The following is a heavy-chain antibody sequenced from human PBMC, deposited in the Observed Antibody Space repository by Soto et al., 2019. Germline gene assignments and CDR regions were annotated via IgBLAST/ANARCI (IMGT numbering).Heavy chain of an antibody. CDR1: GYSISSGYC. J-gene: IGHJ6*02. Sequence: SETLSLTCDVSGYSISSGYCWGWIRQPPGKGLEWIGSIWHSGTTYYNPSLNSRVTISVDTSRNQFSLKLNPVTAADTAVYYCARDFPYLNTAEAAGGMDVWGQGTTVTVSS. CDR2: IWHSGTT. V-gene: IGHV4-38-2*02. CDR3: ARDFPYLNTAEAAGGMDV. D-gene: IGHD6-13*01.